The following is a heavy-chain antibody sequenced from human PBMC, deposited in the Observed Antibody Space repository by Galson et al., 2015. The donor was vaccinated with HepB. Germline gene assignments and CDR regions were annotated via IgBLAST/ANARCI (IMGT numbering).Heavy chain of an antibody. CDR3: AREGGMSWGYLDY. V-gene: IGHV3-23*01. CDR1: AFTFSSHA. CDR2: ITGGGDIT. J-gene: IGHJ4*02. D-gene: IGHD1-26*01. Sequence: SLRLSCAASAFTFSSHAMTWVRQAPGKGLEWVSSITGGGDITHYADSVKGRFTISRDNSKNTLYVQMNSLRAEDTALYYCAREGGMSWGYLDYWGQGTLVTVSS.